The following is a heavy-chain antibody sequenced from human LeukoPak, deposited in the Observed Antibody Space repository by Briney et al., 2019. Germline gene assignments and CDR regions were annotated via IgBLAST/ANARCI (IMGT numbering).Heavy chain of an antibody. CDR3: ARFRDSGSGAN. Sequence: SETLSLTCTVSGASISSPSYYWGWIRQPPGKGLEWIGSPYFSVSTYYSPSLKSRVTISVDTSKNQFSLTLTSVTAADTAVYYCARFRDSGSGANWGQGTLVTVSS. V-gene: IGHV4-39*01. CDR1: GASISSPSYY. J-gene: IGHJ4*02. D-gene: IGHD6-6*01. CDR2: PYFSVST.